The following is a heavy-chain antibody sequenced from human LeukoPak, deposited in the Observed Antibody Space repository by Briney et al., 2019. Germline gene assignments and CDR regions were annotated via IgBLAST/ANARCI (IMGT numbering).Heavy chain of an antibody. CDR3: ARDPCSGGSCLYFDY. D-gene: IGHD2-15*01. Sequence: GGSLGLSCAASGFTVSSNYMSWVRQAPGKGLEWVSVIYSGGSTYYADSVKGRFTISRDNSKNTLYLQMNSLRAEDTAVYYCARDPCSGGSCLYFDYWGQGTLVTVSS. J-gene: IGHJ4*02. CDR1: GFTVSSNY. CDR2: IYSGGST. V-gene: IGHV3-66*01.